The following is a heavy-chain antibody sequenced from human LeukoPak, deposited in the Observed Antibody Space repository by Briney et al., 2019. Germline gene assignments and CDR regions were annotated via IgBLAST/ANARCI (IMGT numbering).Heavy chain of an antibody. V-gene: IGHV3-74*01. D-gene: IGHD3-16*01. Sequence: GGSLRLSCAASGFTFSSYWVHWVRQAPGKGLVWVSPINSDGSSTSCADSVKGRFTISRDNAKNTLSLQMNSLRAEDTAVYYCASSWGSGYWGQGTLVTVSS. CDR3: ASSWGSGY. J-gene: IGHJ4*02. CDR1: GFTFSSYW. CDR2: INSDGSST.